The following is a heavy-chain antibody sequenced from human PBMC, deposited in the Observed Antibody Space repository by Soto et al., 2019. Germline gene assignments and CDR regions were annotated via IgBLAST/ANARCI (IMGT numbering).Heavy chain of an antibody. V-gene: IGHV3-9*01. CDR2: INWNSGSI. CDR1: GFTFDDYA. CDR3: TTEGNENSGYYVGYSDH. Sequence: EVQLVESGGGLVQPGRSLRLSCAASGFTFDDYAMHWVRQVPGKGLEWVSGINWNSGSIGYADSVKGRFAISRDNAKNSLHLQMNSLKPEDTALYYCTTEGNENSGYYVGYSDHWGQGTLVTVSS. J-gene: IGHJ4*02. D-gene: IGHD3-22*01.